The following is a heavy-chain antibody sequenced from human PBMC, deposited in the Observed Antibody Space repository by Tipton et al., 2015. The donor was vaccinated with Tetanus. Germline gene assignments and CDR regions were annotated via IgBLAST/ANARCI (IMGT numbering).Heavy chain of an antibody. CDR2: ISGSGTSI. J-gene: IGHJ6*02. D-gene: IGHD2-21*02. Sequence: LSLTCAASGFSFNVYSMSWVRLAPGQGLEWLSDISGSGTSIQYADSAKGRFTISRDNAQKSLYLHMKSLSDDDTAVYYCARAYTVVTAPNSFYGLALGGPGPPVPVSS. CDR3: ARAYTVVTAPNSFYGLAL. V-gene: IGHV3-48*02. CDR1: GFSFNVYS.